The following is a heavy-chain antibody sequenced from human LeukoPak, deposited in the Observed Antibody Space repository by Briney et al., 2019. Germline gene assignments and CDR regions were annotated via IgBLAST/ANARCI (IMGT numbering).Heavy chain of an antibody. J-gene: IGHJ3*02. CDR3: ARDVDSSGWYDAFDI. Sequence: SETLSFTCTVSGGSISSYYWSWIRQPPGKGLEWIGYIYYSGSTNYNPSLKSRVTISVDTSKNQFSLKLSSVTAADTAVYYCARDVDSSGWYDAFDIWGQGTMVTVSS. CDR2: IYYSGST. V-gene: IGHV4-59*01. D-gene: IGHD6-19*01. CDR1: GGSISSYY.